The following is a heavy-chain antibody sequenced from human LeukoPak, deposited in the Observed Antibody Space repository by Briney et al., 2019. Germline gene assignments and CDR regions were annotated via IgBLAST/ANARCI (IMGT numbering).Heavy chain of an antibody. CDR1: GFTFSSYA. J-gene: IGHJ4*02. Sequence: GGSLRLSCAASGFTFSSYAMSWVRQAPGKGLEGVSAISGRDGKTFYADSVKGRFTISRDNSKNALYLQMNSLRAGDTALYYCSKRVAAGGQFDYWGQGTLVTVSS. CDR3: SKRVAAGGQFDY. D-gene: IGHD6-13*01. V-gene: IGHV3-23*01. CDR2: ISGRDGKT.